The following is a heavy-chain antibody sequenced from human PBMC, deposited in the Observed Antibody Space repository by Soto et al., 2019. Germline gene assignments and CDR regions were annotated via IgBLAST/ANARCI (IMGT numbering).Heavy chain of an antibody. J-gene: IGHJ4*02. Sequence: ASVKVSCKASGYTFTSCDINWVRQATGQGLEWMGWMNPNSGNTGYAQKFQGRVTMTRNTSISTAYMELSSLRSEDTAVYYCARAATYDILTGYSKAPFDYWGQGTLVTVSS. CDR1: GYTFTSCD. CDR3: ARAATYDILTGYSKAPFDY. CDR2: MNPNSGNT. D-gene: IGHD3-9*01. V-gene: IGHV1-8*01.